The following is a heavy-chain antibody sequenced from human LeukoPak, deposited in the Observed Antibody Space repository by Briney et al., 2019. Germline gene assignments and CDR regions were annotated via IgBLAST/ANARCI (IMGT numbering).Heavy chain of an antibody. V-gene: IGHV1-2*02. CDR2: INPNSGGT. Sequence: ASVKVSCKASGYTFTGYYMHWVRQAPGQGLEWMGWINPNSGGTNYAQKFQGRVTMTRDTSISTAYMELSRLRSDDTAVYYCARDRAPIVVVVAATRGCMDVWGKGTTVTVSS. CDR1: GYTFTGYY. J-gene: IGHJ6*03. CDR3: ARDRAPIVVVVAATRGCMDV. D-gene: IGHD2-15*01.